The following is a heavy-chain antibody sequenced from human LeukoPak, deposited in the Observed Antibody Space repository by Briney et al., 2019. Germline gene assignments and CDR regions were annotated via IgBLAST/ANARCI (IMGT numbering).Heavy chain of an antibody. Sequence: SETLSLTCTVSGGSISYYYWNWIRQPPGRGLEWIGYIYHSGSTNYNPSLKSRVTISVDTSKNQFSLKLSSVTAADTAVYYCARDQDGYESHAFDIWGQGTMVAVSS. D-gene: IGHD5-24*01. V-gene: IGHV4-59*01. CDR3: ARDQDGYESHAFDI. J-gene: IGHJ3*02. CDR1: GGSISYYY. CDR2: IYHSGST.